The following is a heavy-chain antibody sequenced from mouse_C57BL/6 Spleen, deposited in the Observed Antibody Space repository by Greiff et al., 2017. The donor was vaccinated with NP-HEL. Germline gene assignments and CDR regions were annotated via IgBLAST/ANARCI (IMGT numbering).Heavy chain of an antibody. Sequence: VQLQQSGTELVKPGASVKLSCKASGYTFTSYWMHWVKQRPGQGLEWIGNINPSNGGTNYNEKFKSKATLTVDKSSSTAYMQLSSLTSEDSAVYYCARTSASYYGHPYGYFDVWGTGTTVTVSS. CDR3: ARTSASYYGHPYGYFDV. D-gene: IGHD2-10*01. J-gene: IGHJ1*03. CDR2: INPSNGGT. CDR1: GYTFTSYW. V-gene: IGHV1-53*01.